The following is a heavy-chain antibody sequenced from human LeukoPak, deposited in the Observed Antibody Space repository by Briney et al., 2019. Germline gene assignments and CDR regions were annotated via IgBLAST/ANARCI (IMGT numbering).Heavy chain of an antibody. J-gene: IGHJ4*02. Sequence: ASVKVSCKASGYTFTSYGISWVRQAPGQGLEWKGWISAYNDNTNYAQNLQGRVTMTTDTSTSTAYMELRSLRSDDTAVYYCARDERNHHDSSGYYTRAGVDYWGQGTLVTVSS. CDR1: GYTFTSYG. CDR2: ISAYNDNT. CDR3: ARDERNHHDSSGYYTRAGVDY. D-gene: IGHD3-22*01. V-gene: IGHV1-18*01.